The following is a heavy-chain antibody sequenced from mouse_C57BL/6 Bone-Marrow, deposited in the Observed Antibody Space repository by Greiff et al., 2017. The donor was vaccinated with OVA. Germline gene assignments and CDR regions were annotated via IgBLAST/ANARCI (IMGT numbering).Heavy chain of an antibody. D-gene: IGHD2-1*01. J-gene: IGHJ1*03. Sequence: VKLQQPGAELVRPGSSVKLSCKASGYTFTSYWMDWVKQRPGQGLEWIGNIYPSDSETHYNQKFKDKATLTVDKSSSTAYMQLSSLTSEDSAVYYCARIYYGNYPYWYFDVWGTGTTVTVSS. CDR2: IYPSDSET. CDR1: GYTFTSYW. CDR3: ARIYYGNYPYWYFDV. V-gene: IGHV1-61*01.